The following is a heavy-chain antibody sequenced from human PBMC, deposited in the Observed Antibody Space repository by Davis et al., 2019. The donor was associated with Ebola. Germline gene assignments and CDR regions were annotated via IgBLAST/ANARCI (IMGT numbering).Heavy chain of an antibody. D-gene: IGHD2-15*01. CDR3: ARDLVADDAFDI. CDR2: INPNSGGK. Sequence: AASVKVSCKASGYTFTGYYMHWVRQAPGQGLEWMGWINPNSGGKNYAQKFQGRVTITADKSTSTAYMELSSLRSEDTAVYYCARDLVADDAFDIWGQGTMVTVSS. CDR1: GYTFTGYY. J-gene: IGHJ3*02. V-gene: IGHV1-2*02.